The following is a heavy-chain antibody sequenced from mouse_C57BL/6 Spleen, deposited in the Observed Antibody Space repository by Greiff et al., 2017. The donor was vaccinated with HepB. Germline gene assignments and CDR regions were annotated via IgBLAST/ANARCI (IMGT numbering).Heavy chain of an antibody. J-gene: IGHJ4*01. CDR3: ARTAQATGVYYAMDY. CDR1: GYTFTSYT. Sequence: VQLQQSGAELARPGASVKMSCKASGYTFTSYTMHWVKQRPGQGLEWIGYINPSSGYTKYNQKFKDKATLTADKSSSTAYMQLSSLTSEDSAVYYCARTAQATGVYYAMDYWGQGTSVTVSS. D-gene: IGHD3-2*02. V-gene: IGHV1-4*01. CDR2: INPSSGYT.